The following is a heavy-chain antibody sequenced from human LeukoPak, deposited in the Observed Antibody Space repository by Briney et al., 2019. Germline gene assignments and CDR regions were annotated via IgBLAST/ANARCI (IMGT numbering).Heavy chain of an antibody. V-gene: IGHV3-53*01. J-gene: IGHJ2*01. CDR3: ARDRADSSGWFNYWYFAL. CDR2: IYSGGST. Sequence: GGSLRLSCAASGFNVNSNYMNWVRQAPGKGLEWVSAIYSGGSTYYADSVKGRFTISRDNSKNTLYLQMNSLRTEDTAVYYCARDRADSSGWFNYWYFALWGRGTLVTVSS. CDR1: GFNVNSNY. D-gene: IGHD6-19*01.